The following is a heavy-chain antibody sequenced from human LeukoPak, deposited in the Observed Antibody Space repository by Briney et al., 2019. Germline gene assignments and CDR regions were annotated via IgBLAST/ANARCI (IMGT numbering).Heavy chain of an antibody. CDR2: ISYDGSNK. CDR1: GFTFSSYA. CDR3: ARSNYFDY. J-gene: IGHJ4*02. Sequence: GGSLRPSCAASGFTFSSYAMHWVRQAPGKGLEWVAVISYDGSNKYYADSVKGRFTISRDNSKNTLYLQMNSLRAEDTAVYYCARSNYFDYWGQGTLVTVSS. V-gene: IGHV3-30*04.